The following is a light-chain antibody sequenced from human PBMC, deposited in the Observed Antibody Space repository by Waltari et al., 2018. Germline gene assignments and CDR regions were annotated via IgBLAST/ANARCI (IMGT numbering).Light chain of an antibody. J-gene: IGLJ1*01. Sequence: QSVLTQPPSASGTPGQRVTISCSGSSSNIGSYYVYWFQHLPGTAPKLLIYWNDQRPSVVPDRFSGSKSGTSAFLAISGLRSEDEADYYCAAWDDRLSGYFFGFGTKVTVL. CDR3: AAWDDRLSGYF. V-gene: IGLV1-47*01. CDR2: WND. CDR1: SSNIGSYY.